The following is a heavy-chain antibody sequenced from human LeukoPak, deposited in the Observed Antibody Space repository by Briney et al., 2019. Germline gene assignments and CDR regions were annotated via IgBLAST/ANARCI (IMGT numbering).Heavy chain of an antibody. CDR2: INHSGST. V-gene: IGHV4-34*01. J-gene: IGHJ4*02. Sequence: PSETLSLTCAVYGGSFSGYYWSWIRQPPGRGLEWIGEINHSGSTNYNPSLKSRVTVSVDTSKNQFSLKLSSVTAADTAVYYCARTGRDGYNRRPTFDYWGQGTLVTVSS. D-gene: IGHD5-24*01. CDR3: ARTGRDGYNRRPTFDY. CDR1: GGSFSGYY.